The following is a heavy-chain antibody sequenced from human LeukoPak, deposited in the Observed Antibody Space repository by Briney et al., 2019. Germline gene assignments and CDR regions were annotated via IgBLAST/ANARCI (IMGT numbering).Heavy chain of an antibody. CDR3: ATVYYDILTGPEGWGWFDP. CDR2: FDPEDGET. D-gene: IGHD3-9*01. Sequence: ASVKVSCKVSGYTLTELSMHWVRQAPGKGLEWMGGFDPEDGETIYAQKFRGRVTMTEDTSTDTAYMELSSLRSEDTAVYYCATVYYDILTGPEGWGWFDPWGQGALVTVSS. J-gene: IGHJ5*02. CDR1: GYTLTELS. V-gene: IGHV1-24*01.